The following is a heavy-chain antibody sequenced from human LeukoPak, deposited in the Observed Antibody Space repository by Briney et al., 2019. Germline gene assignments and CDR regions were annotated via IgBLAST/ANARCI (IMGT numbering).Heavy chain of an antibody. Sequence: LSENLSRTCTVSGGSISSGGYYWSWIRQHPGKGLEWIGYIYYSGSTYYNPSLKSLVTISVDTSKNQFSLKLSSVTAADTAVYYCAIDGIGSTPYWGQGTLVTVFS. CDR1: GGSISSGGYY. V-gene: IGHV4-31*01. D-gene: IGHD2-2*01. CDR2: IYYSGST. J-gene: IGHJ4*02. CDR3: AIDGIGSTPY.